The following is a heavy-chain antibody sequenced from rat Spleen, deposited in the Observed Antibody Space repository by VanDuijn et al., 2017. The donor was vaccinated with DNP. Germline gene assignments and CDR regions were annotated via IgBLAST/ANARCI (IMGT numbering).Heavy chain of an antibody. D-gene: IGHD1-11*01. CDR2: ISYDGSST. V-gene: IGHV5-7*01. Sequence: EVQLVESGGGLVQPGRSLKLSCAASGFTFSDYNMAWVRQAPKKGLEWVATISYDGSSTYYRDSVKGRFTISRENAKNTLTLQMTSLRSEDTALYYCAALTTAPFEYWGQGVMVTVSS. CDR1: GFTFSDYN. CDR3: AALTTAPFEY. J-gene: IGHJ2*01.